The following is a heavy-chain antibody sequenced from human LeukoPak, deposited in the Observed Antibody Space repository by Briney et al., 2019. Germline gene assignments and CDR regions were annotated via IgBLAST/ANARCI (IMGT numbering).Heavy chain of an antibody. CDR1: GGSISSHY. CDR2: IYYSGST. D-gene: IGHD2-2*01. Sequence: SETLSLTCTVSGGSISSHYWSWIRQPPEKGLEWIGYIYYSGSTNYNPSLKSRVTISVDTSKNQFSLKLSSVTAADTAVYYCARDVVVPRYYYYMDVWGKGTTVTVSS. CDR3: ARDVVVPRYYYYMDV. J-gene: IGHJ6*03. V-gene: IGHV4-59*11.